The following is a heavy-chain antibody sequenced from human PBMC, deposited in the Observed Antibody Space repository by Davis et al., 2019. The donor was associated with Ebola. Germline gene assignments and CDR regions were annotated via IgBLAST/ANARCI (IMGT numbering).Heavy chain of an antibody. Sequence: HPQTPSLTRAISGDSVSNGGWNWIRQSPSRGLEWLGRTYYSSKWYNDYAVSVKSRITITPDTSKNQFSLQLNSVTPEDTALYYCARGWLRGGMDGWGEGTTVTVSS. CDR2: TYYSSKWYN. D-gene: IGHD5-18*01. J-gene: IGHJ6*04. V-gene: IGHV6-1*01. CDR3: ARGWLRGGMDG. CDR1: GDSVSNGG.